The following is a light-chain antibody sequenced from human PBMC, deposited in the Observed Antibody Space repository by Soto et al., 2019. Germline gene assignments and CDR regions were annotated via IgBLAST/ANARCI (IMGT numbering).Light chain of an antibody. CDR2: EGS. J-gene: IGLJ1*01. Sequence: QSVLTQPASVSGSPGQSITISCTGTSSDVGNYNLVSWYQRHPGKAPKLMIYEGSKRPSGVSNRFSGSKSGDTASLTISILQAEDEADYYCCSYAGSSTYVFGTGTKVTVL. V-gene: IGLV2-23*01. CDR1: SSDVGNYNL. CDR3: CSYAGSSTYV.